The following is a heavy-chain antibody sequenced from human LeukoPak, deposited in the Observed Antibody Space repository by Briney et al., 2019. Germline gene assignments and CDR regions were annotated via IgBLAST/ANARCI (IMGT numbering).Heavy chain of an antibody. CDR1: GASISSYY. CDR2: IYYSGST. V-gene: IGHV4-59*08. J-gene: IGHJ4*02. Sequence: PSETLSLTCTVSGASISSYYWSWIRQPPGKGLEWIGYIYYSGSTNYNPSLKSRVTISVDTSKNQFSLKLSSVTAADTAVYYCARADYYDSSGCDYWGQGTLVTVSS. D-gene: IGHD3-22*01. CDR3: ARADYYDSSGCDY.